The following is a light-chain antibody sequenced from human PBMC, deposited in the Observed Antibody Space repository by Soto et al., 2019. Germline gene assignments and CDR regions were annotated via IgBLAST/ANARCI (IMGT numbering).Light chain of an antibody. J-gene: IGLJ1*01. CDR2: GVS. Sequence: QSALTQPRSVSGSPGQSVTIPCTGTSSDVGGYKYVSWYQQKPGKAPKLIIYGVSRWPSGVPNRFSGSKSGNRASLTISGLQAEDEGDYYCCSYAGGPEVFGTGTKVTVL. CDR1: SSDVGGYKY. V-gene: IGLV2-11*01. CDR3: CSYAGGPEV.